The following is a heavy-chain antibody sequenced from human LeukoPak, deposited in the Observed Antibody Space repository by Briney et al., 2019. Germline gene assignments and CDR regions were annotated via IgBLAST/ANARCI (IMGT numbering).Heavy chain of an antibody. Sequence: ASVTVSCKASNYTFSDYDVTWVRQAPGQGLEWMGWVSTYTGNADYAPKFQGRVSTTTDTTTRTAYMELRSLRPDDTAVHFCAREEDRSFGAYDCWGQGTLVTDS. J-gene: IGHJ4*02. V-gene: IGHV1-18*01. CDR1: NYTFSDYD. CDR3: AREEDRSFGAYDC. D-gene: IGHD4-17*01. CDR2: VSTYTGNA.